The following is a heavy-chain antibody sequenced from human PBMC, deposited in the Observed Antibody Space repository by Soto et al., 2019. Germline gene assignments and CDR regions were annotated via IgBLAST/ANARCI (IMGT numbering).Heavy chain of an antibody. V-gene: IGHV3-21*01. Sequence: WGSLRLSCASSGFTFSSYSMNWVRQAPGKGLEWVSSISSSSSYIYYADSVKGRFTISRDNAKNSLYLQMNSLRAEDTAVYYCAREGLELYYYYYGMDVWGQGTTVTVSS. CDR1: GFTFSSYS. CDR3: AREGLELYYYYYGMDV. CDR2: ISSSSSYI. J-gene: IGHJ6*02. D-gene: IGHD1-7*01.